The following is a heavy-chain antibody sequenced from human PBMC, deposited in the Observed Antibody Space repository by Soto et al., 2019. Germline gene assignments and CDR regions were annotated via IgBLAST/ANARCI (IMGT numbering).Heavy chain of an antibody. Sequence: LRLSCAASGFSFVNYAMNCVRQAQGKGLEWVSGLSGSGTSTYYADSVKGRFTISRDNSRDTLFLQMNSLTADDTAVYYCAKATTNGGWFNPFDSWGQGALVTVSS. D-gene: IGHD6-19*01. CDR3: AKATTNGGWFNPFDS. CDR1: GFSFVNYA. J-gene: IGHJ4*02. CDR2: LSGSGTST. V-gene: IGHV3-23*01.